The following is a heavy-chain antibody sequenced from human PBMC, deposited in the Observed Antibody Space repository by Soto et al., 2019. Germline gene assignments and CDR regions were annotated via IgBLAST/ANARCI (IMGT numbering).Heavy chain of an antibody. CDR1: GYTLTELS. D-gene: IGHD3-3*01. CDR3: ATKDYDFWSGYLYYYYYGMDV. CDR2: FDPEDGET. Sequence: ASVKVSCKVSGYTLTELSMHWVRQAPGKGLEWMGGFDPEDGETIYAQKFQGRVTMTEDTSTDTAYMELSSLRSEDTAVYYCATKDYDFWSGYLYYYYYGMDVWGQGTTVTVSS. V-gene: IGHV1-24*01. J-gene: IGHJ6*02.